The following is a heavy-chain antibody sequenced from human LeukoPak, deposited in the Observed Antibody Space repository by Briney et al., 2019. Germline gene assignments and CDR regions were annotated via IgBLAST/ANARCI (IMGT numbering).Heavy chain of an antibody. V-gene: IGHV3-11*05. CDR3: ARDPGGYSSGIDY. Sequence: GGSLTLSCAASGFTFSDYYMSWIRQAPGKGLEWVSYISSSSSYTNYADSVKGRFTISRDNAKNSLYLQMNSLRAEDTAVYYCARDPGGYSSGIDYWGQGTLVTVSS. CDR1: GFTFSDYY. CDR2: ISSSSSYT. D-gene: IGHD6-19*01. J-gene: IGHJ4*02.